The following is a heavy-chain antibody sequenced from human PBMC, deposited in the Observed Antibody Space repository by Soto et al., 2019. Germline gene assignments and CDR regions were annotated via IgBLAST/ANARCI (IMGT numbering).Heavy chain of an antibody. CDR1: GGTFSSYA. CDR2: IIPIFGTA. CDR3: ARDDNTYYDFWSGYPRNDYYYGMDV. J-gene: IGHJ6*02. D-gene: IGHD3-3*01. V-gene: IGHV1-69*13. Sequence: ASVKVSCKASGGTFSSYAISWVRQAPGQGLEWMGGIIPIFGTANYAQKFQGRVTITADESTSTAYMELSSLRSEDTAVYYCARDDNTYYDFWSGYPRNDYYYGMDVWGQGTTVTVSS.